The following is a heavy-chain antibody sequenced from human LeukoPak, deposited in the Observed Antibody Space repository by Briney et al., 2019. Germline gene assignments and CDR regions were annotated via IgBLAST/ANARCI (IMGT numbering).Heavy chain of an antibody. J-gene: IGHJ4*02. D-gene: IGHD5-24*01. Sequence: ASVKVSCKASGYTFTGYYMHWVRQAPGQGLEWMGWINPNSGGTNYAQKFRGRVTMTRDTSISTAYMELSRLRSDDTAVYYCARFRWATIKGFDYWGQGTLVTVSS. CDR1: GYTFTGYY. CDR2: INPNSGGT. V-gene: IGHV1-2*02. CDR3: ARFRWATIKGFDY.